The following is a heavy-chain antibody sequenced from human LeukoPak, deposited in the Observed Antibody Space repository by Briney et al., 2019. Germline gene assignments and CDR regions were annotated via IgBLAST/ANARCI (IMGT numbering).Heavy chain of an antibody. V-gene: IGHV3-23*01. J-gene: IGHJ4*02. CDR2: ISGSGGST. CDR3: AKAQDIVVVYYFDY. D-gene: IGHD2-2*01. Sequence: GGSLRLSCAASGFTYSSYAMSWLRQAPGKGLEWVSAISGSGGSTYYADSVKGRFTISRDNSKNTLYLQMNSLRAEDTAVYYCAKAQDIVVVYYFDYWGQGTLVTVSS. CDR1: GFTYSSYA.